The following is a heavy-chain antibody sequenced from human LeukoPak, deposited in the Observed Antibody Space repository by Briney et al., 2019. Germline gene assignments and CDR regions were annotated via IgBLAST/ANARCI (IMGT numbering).Heavy chain of an antibody. J-gene: IGHJ4*02. V-gene: IGHV3-30-3*01. Sequence: PGGSLRLSCTASGFTLSSYAMSWVRQTPGKGLEWMAVISYDGSNEYYADSVKGRFTISRDNSKKTLYLQMNSLRAEDTAVYYCARASGWSQPYYLDHWGQGTLVTVSS. D-gene: IGHD6-19*01. CDR2: ISYDGSNE. CDR1: GFTLSSYA. CDR3: ARASGWSQPYYLDH.